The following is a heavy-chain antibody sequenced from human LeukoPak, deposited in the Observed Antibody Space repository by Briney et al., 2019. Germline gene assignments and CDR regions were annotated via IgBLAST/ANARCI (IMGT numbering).Heavy chain of an antibody. J-gene: IGHJ4*02. D-gene: IGHD3-10*01. CDR3: AKWTSDTMVRGVTTDY. CDR2: ITANGGGA. V-gene: IGHV3-23*01. Sequence: GGSLRLSCAACGSTFCIYAMSWVRQAPGKGLEWVSSITANGGGAYYADSVEGRFSISRDNSRNTLYLQVTSLRAEDTVVYYCAKWTSDTMVRGVTTDYWGQGTLVTVSS. CDR1: GSTFCIYA.